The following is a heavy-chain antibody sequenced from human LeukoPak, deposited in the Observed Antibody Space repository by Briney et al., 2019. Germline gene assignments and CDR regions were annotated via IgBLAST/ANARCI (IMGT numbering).Heavy chain of an antibody. Sequence: PSETLSLTCTVSGVSIISTNSYWVWLRPSPRTELVSIGNIYSSGRTYYNPSLKSRITISIDVFENQFSLKLTSVTAADTAVYCCARKKDGPATGIDYWGQGTLVTVSS. V-gene: IGHV4-39*07. J-gene: IGHJ4*02. D-gene: IGHD2-15*01. CDR2: IYSSGRT. CDR1: GVSIISTNSY. CDR3: ARKKDGPATGIDY.